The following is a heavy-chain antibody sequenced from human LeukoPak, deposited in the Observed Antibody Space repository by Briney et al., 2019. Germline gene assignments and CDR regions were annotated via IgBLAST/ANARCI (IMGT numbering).Heavy chain of an antibody. V-gene: IGHV1-18*01. J-gene: IGHJ4*02. D-gene: IGHD4-17*01. CDR2: ISAYNGNT. Sequence: ASVKVSCKASGYTFTSYGISWVRQAPGQGLEWMGWISAYNGNTNYVQKLQGRVTMATDTSTSTAYMELRSLRSDDTAMYYCARTGGATVTTPFDYWGQGTLVTVSS. CDR1: GYTFTSYG. CDR3: ARTGGATVTTPFDY.